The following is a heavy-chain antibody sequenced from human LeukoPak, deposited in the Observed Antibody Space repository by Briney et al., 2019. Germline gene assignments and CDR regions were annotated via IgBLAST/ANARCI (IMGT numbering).Heavy chain of an antibody. V-gene: IGHV1-2*02. CDR3: ARDGHCSGGSCYTFFDY. J-gene: IGHJ4*02. CDR2: INPNSGGT. CDR1: GYTLTGYY. D-gene: IGHD2-15*01. Sequence: ASVKVSCKASGYTLTGYYMHWVRQAPGQGLEWMGWINPNSGGTNYAQKFQGRVTMTRDTSISTAYMELSRLRSDDTAVYYCARDGHCSGGSCYTFFDYWGQGTLVTVSS.